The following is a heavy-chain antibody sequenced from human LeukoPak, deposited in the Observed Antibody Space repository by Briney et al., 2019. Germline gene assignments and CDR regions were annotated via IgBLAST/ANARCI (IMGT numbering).Heavy chain of an antibody. D-gene: IGHD3-10*01. CDR3: TKDLLRDRWFGES. Sequence: GGSLRLSCAASGFTFSSYEMNWVRQAPGKGLEWVAFIRYEGNEDYYADSVKGRFTISRDTSKSTLYLEMNSLRAEDTAVYYCTKDLLRDRWFGESWGQGTLVTVSS. CDR2: IRYEGNED. CDR1: GFTFSSYE. V-gene: IGHV3-30*02. J-gene: IGHJ5*02.